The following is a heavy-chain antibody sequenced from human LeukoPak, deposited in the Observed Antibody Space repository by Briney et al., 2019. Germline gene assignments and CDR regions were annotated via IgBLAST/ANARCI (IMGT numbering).Heavy chain of an antibody. CDR2: IKQDGSEK. D-gene: IGHD6-13*01. J-gene: IGHJ4*02. Sequence: PGGSLRLSCAASGFTFSSYWMSWVRQAPGKGLEWVANIKQDGSEKYYMDSVKGRFTISRDNAKNSLYLQMNSLRAEDTAVYYCARDLAAAGPHFDYWGQGTLVTVSS. CDR3: ARDLAAAGPHFDY. V-gene: IGHV3-7*01. CDR1: GFTFSSYW.